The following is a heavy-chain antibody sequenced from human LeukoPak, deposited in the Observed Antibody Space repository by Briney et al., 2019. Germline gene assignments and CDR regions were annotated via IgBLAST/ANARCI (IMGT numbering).Heavy chain of an antibody. CDR3: AKWGDYDILTGYYASDF. CDR1: GFIFRNYA. D-gene: IGHD3-9*01. Sequence: GGSLRLSCAASGFIFRNYAMSWVRQAPGKGLEWVSAITGSGDTTYYADSVKGRFTISRDNSKNTLYVEMNTLRAEDTAVYYCAKWGDYDILTGYYASDFWGQGTLVTVSS. J-gene: IGHJ4*02. CDR2: ITGSGDTT. V-gene: IGHV3-23*01.